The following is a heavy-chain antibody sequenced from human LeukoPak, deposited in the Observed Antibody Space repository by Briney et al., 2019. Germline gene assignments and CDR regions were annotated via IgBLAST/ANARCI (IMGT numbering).Heavy chain of an antibody. Sequence: PGGSLRLSCAASGFTVSSKDMTWVRQAPGKGLEWVSAISGSGGSTYYADSVKGRFTISRDNSKNTLYLQMNSLRAEDTAVYYCAKDKGAAFDYWGQGTLVTVSS. D-gene: IGHD6-13*01. CDR3: AKDKGAAFDY. CDR2: ISGSGGST. V-gene: IGHV3-23*01. CDR1: GFTVSSKD. J-gene: IGHJ4*02.